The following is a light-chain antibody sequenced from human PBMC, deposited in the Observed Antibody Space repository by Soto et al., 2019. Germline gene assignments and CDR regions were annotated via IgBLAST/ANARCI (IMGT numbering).Light chain of an antibody. J-gene: IGKJ1*01. CDR3: QEYGTSRT. V-gene: IGKV3-20*01. CDR2: GAS. CDR1: QSFSGSY. Sequence: EIVLTQSPGTLSLSPGERATLSCRASQSFSGSYIAWYQKKPGQAPRLLIYGASSRATGIPDRFSGSGSGTDFTLTISRLEPEDFAVYYCQEYGTSRTFGQGTNVEIK.